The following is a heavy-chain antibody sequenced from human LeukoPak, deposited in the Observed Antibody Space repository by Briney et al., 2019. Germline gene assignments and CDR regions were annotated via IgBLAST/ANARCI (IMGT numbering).Heavy chain of an antibody. V-gene: IGHV3-11*04. CDR1: GFTFSDYY. CDR2: ISSSGSTI. D-gene: IGHD6-13*01. J-gene: IGHJ4*02. Sequence: PGGSLRLSCAASGFTFSDYYMSWLRQAPGKGLEWVSYISSSGSTIYYADSVKGRFTISRDNAKNSLYLQMNSLRAEDTAVYYCARDFWGQPLVEPFDYWGQGTLVTVSS. CDR3: ARDFWGQPLVEPFDY.